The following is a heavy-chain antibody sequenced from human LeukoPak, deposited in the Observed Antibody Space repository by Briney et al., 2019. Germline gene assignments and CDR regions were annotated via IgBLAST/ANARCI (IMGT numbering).Heavy chain of an antibody. CDR1: GFTFSTYA. V-gene: IGHV3-23*01. D-gene: IGHD4-17*01. CDR2: ISGSGGST. CDR3: AKVAYGDSGYYYGMDV. J-gene: IGHJ6*02. Sequence: GGSLRLSCAASGFTFSTYAMNWVRQAPGKGLEWISGISGSGGSTYYADSVKGRFTISRDNSKNTLYLQMNSLRAEDTAVYYCAKVAYGDSGYYYGMDVWGQGTTVTVSS.